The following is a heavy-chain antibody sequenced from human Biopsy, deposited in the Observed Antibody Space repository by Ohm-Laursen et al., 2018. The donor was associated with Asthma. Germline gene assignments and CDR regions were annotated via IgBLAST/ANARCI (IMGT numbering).Heavy chain of an antibody. J-gene: IGHJ6*02. CDR3: ARGGCDGSGSSVDYYFGMDV. Sequence: SQTLSLTCTVSGDSLSSPSYYWSWVRQHPGKGLEWVGHISYSTTTFYHPSLMSRLIMSLDTSKNQFSLKLSSVTAADTAVYYCARGGCDGSGSSVDYYFGMDVWGQGTTVTVSS. D-gene: IGHD3-10*01. CDR2: ISYSTTT. CDR1: GDSLSSPSYY. V-gene: IGHV4-31*03.